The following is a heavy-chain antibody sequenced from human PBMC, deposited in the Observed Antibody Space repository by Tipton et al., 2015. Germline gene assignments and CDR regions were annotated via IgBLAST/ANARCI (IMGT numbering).Heavy chain of an antibody. CDR2: IGISGDT. CDR3: AKDIGRLPYDAFDV. Sequence: SLRLSCAASGFTFSSYDMHWVRQATGKGLEWVSAIGISGDTYYADSVRGRFTISRDNARKSLYLQMNSLRPEDTALYYCAKDIGRLPYDAFDVWGQGTMVTVSS. V-gene: IGHV3-13*01. D-gene: IGHD1-26*01. CDR1: GFTFSSYD. J-gene: IGHJ3*01.